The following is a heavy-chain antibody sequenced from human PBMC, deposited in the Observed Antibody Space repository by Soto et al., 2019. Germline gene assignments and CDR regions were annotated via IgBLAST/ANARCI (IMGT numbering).Heavy chain of an antibody. J-gene: IGHJ4*02. CDR2: VYYSGDT. D-gene: IGHD1-1*01. CDR3: ARLDWKFRGYYFDY. Sequence: QLQLQESGPGLVKPSETLSLTCSVSGYSISNTGYYWGWLRQAPGKGLEYIASVYYSGDTYYNPSLKSRVTMSVDTSKNQFSLQLSSVTATDTAVYFCARLDWKFRGYYFDYWGQGTLVTVSS. CDR1: GYSISNTGYY. V-gene: IGHV4-39*01.